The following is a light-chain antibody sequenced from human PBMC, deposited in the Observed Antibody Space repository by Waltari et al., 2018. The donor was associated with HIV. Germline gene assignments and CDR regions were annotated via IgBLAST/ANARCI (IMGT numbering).Light chain of an antibody. CDR3: QQYTNWPPIT. Sequence: EIVMTQSPATLSVSPGERATLSCRASQSVGDNLAWYQQKPGQAPRLLIYGTSFRATGVPARFSGSGAGTEFTLTISSLQSEDFAVYYCQQYTNWPPITFGQGTRLDIK. V-gene: IGKV3-15*01. CDR1: QSVGDN. J-gene: IGKJ5*01. CDR2: GTS.